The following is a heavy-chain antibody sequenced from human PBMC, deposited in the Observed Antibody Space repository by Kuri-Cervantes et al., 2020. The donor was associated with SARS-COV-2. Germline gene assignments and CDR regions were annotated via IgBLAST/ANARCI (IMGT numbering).Heavy chain of an antibody. CDR1: GYTFTGYY. CDR2: INPNSGGT. V-gene: IGHV1-2*02. CDR3: ARGNFPPYDFWSGYYSLDYYYMDV. Sequence: ASVKVSCKASGYTFTGYYMHWVRQAPGQGLEWMGWINPNSGGTNYAQKFQGRVTMTRDTSISTAYMELSRLRSDDTAVYYCARGNFPPYDFWSGYYSLDYYYMDVWGKGTTVTVSS. D-gene: IGHD3-3*01. J-gene: IGHJ6*03.